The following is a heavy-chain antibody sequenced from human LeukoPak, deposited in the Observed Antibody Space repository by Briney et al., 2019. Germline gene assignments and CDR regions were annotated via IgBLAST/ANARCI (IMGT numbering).Heavy chain of an antibody. V-gene: IGHV4-59*12. CDR2: IYYSGST. CDR3: ARSPLWFVRAGGLAV. D-gene: IGHD3-10*01. CDR1: GGSFSGYY. J-gene: IGHJ6*04. Sequence: SETLSLTCAVYGGSFSGYYWSWIRQPPGKGLEWIGYIYYSGSTNYNPSLKSRVTISVDTSKNQFSLKLRSVTAADRAVYYCARSPLWFVRAGGLAVWGEGTTVTISS.